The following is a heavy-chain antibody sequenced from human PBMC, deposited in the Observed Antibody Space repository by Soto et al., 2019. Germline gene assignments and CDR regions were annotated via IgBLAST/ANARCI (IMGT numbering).Heavy chain of an antibody. CDR3: ARESDVDTAMVSGRFDP. J-gene: IGHJ5*02. CDR2: IYYSGST. V-gene: IGHV4-59*01. Sequence: SETLSLTCTVSGGSISSYYWSWIRQPPGKGLEWIGYIYYSGSTNYNPSLKSRVTISVDTSKNQFSLKLSSVTAADTAVYYCARESDVDTAMVSGRFDPWGQGTLVTVS. CDR1: GGSISSYY. D-gene: IGHD5-18*01.